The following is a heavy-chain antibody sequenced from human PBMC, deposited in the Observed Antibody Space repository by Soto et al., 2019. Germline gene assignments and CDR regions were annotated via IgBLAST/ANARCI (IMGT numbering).Heavy chain of an antibody. CDR2: ISSSSSTI. D-gene: IGHD2-15*01. CDR3: ARDPGYCSGGSCYSLIHYGMDV. J-gene: IGHJ6*02. Sequence: PGGSLRLSCAASGFTFSSYSMNWVRQAPGKGLEWVSYISSSSSTIYYADSVKGRFTISRDNAKNSLYLQMNSLRDEDTAVYYCARDPGYCSGGSCYSLIHYGMDVWCQATTVTVSS. CDR1: GFTFSSYS. V-gene: IGHV3-48*02.